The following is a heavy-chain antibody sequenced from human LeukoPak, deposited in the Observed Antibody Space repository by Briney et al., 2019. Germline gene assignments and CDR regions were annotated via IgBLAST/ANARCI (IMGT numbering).Heavy chain of an antibody. V-gene: IGHV1-24*01. D-gene: IGHD4-17*01. CDR2: FDPEDGET. CDR3: ATDLGNDYGDTYWFDP. Sequence: ASVKVSCKVSGYTLTELSMHWVRQAPGKGLEWMGGFDPEDGETIYAQKFQGRVTMTEDISTDTAYMELSSLRSEDTAVYYCATDLGNDYGDTYWFDPWGQGTLVTVSS. CDR1: GYTLTELS. J-gene: IGHJ5*02.